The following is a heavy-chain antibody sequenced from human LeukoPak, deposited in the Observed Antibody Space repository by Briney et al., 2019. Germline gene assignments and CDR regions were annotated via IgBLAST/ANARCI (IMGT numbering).Heavy chain of an antibody. J-gene: IGHJ4*02. V-gene: IGHV4-59*01. D-gene: IGHD4-17*01. CDR1: GDSISSYY. CDR2: IHYSGST. Sequence: SETLSLTCSVSGDSISSYYWSWIRQPPGKGLEWIGYIHYSGSTKYNPSLKSRVTISADTSKKQFSLKLSSVTAADTAVYYCARSGIYGDYGIYFDYWGRGTLVTVSS. CDR3: ARSGIYGDYGIYFDY.